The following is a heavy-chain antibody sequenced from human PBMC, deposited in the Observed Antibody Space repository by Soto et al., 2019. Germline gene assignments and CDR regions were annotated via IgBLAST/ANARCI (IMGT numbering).Heavy chain of an antibody. CDR3: ARNAFFDY. V-gene: IGHV4-30-4*01. Sequence: QVQLKESGPGLVRPSQTLSLTCSVSGDSISDDKYYWSWIRQSPGKGLEWLGYVSFRGSTYYNPSLKGRLSISVEPSKNQFSLNLNSMTAADTAVYFCARNAFFDYWGQGILVTVSS. D-gene: IGHD2-2*01. CDR1: GDSISDDKYY. CDR2: VSFRGST. J-gene: IGHJ4*02.